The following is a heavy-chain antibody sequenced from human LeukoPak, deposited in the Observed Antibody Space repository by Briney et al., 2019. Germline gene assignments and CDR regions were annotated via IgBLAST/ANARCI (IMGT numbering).Heavy chain of an antibody. Sequence: GGSLRLSCAVSGITLSNYGMSWVRQAPGKGLEWVAGISDSGGSTSYADSVKGRFTISRDNPRNTLYMQMNSLRAEDTAVYYCAIMHRYYDGSGYWVQWGQGTLVTVSS. CDR1: GITLSNYG. CDR3: AIMHRYYDGSGYWVQ. D-gene: IGHD3-22*01. CDR2: ISDSGGST. V-gene: IGHV3-23*01. J-gene: IGHJ4*02.